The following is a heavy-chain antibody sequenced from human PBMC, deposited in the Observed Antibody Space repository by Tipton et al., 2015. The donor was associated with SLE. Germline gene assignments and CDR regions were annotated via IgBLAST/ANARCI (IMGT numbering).Heavy chain of an antibody. V-gene: IGHV4-31*03. J-gene: IGHJ3*02. CDR3: VSSGYPLGTFES. Sequence: TLSLTCTVSGVSTSSGGYFWNWIRHYPGKGLEWIGSIHHSGTTHYNPSLKSRVTFAVDTAKNQFSLKLGVVTAADTAVYYCVSSGYPLGTFESWGQGTMVTVSS. D-gene: IGHD3-9*01. CDR2: IHHSGTT. CDR1: GVSTSSGGYF.